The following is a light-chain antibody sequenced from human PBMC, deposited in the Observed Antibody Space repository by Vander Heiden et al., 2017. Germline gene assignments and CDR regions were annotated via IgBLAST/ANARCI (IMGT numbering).Light chain of an antibody. Sequence: SYELTLPPSLSVSPGQTARITCSGDALPKQYAYWYQQKPGQAPVLVIYKDSERPSGIPERFSGSSSGTTVTLTISGVQAEDEADYYCQSADSSGTYVVFGGGTKLTVL. J-gene: IGLJ2*01. CDR2: KDS. V-gene: IGLV3-25*03. CDR3: QSADSSGTYVV. CDR1: ALPKQY.